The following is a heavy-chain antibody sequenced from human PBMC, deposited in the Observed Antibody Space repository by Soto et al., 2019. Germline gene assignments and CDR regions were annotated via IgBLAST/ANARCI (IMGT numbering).Heavy chain of an antibody. CDR3: ARAKRSGYDRGDSYYHTMDV. J-gene: IGHJ6*02. CDR2: ILPMFGAV. CDR1: GGTSSNFV. V-gene: IGHV1-69*06. Sequence: QMQLVQSGAEVKNSGSSVKVSCKASGGTSSNFVITWVRQVPGQGLEWLGGILPMFGAVKYAQKFQDRLTITADRSTKSASMELGSLRSEDTAFYYCARAKRSGYDRGDSYYHTMDVWGHGTTVTVS. D-gene: IGHD3-3*01.